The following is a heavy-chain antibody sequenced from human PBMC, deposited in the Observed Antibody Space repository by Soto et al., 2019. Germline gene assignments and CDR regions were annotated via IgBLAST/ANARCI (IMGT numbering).Heavy chain of an antibody. D-gene: IGHD1-7*01. Sequence: GESLKISCKGSGYSFTSYWISWVRQMPGKGLEWMGRIDPSDSYTNYSPSFQGHVTISADKSIGTAYLQWSSLKASDTAMYYCARNRGTTVVTRYYYGIEVWGKGTTVSVSS. J-gene: IGHJ6*04. V-gene: IGHV5-10-1*01. CDR1: GYSFTSYW. CDR3: ARNRGTTVVTRYYYGIEV. CDR2: IDPSDSYT.